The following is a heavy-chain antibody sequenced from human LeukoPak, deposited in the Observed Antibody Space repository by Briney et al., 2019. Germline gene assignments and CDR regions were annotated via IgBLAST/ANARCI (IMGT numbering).Heavy chain of an antibody. J-gene: IGHJ3*02. V-gene: IGHV1-2*02. D-gene: IGHD3-3*01. Sequence: GASVKVSCKASGYTFTGSYMHWVRQAPGQGLEWMGGINPNSAGTNYAQKFQGRVTMTRDTSISTAYMELSRLRFDDTAVYYCASVLWGEGFLEWFGTGAFDIWGQGTVVTVSS. CDR1: GYTFTGSY. CDR3: ASVLWGEGFLEWFGTGAFDI. CDR2: INPNSAGT.